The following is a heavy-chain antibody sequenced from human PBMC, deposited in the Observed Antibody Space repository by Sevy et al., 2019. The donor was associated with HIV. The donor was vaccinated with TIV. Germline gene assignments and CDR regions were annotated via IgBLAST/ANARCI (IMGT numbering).Heavy chain of an antibody. V-gene: IGHV1-24*01. Sequence: ASVKDSCKVSGYTLSELSMHWVRLAPGKGLEWMGSFDPEDEETTYAQKFQGRVTMTEDTSTDTAYMELSSLRSEDTAVYYCATTKDYYDSSGSPFDYWGQGTLVTVSS. J-gene: IGHJ4*02. CDR3: ATTKDYYDSSGSPFDY. CDR2: FDPEDEET. D-gene: IGHD3-22*01. CDR1: GYTLSELS.